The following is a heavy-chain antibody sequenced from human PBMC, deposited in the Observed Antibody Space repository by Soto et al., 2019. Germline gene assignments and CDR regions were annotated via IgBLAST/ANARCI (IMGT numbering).Heavy chain of an antibody. CDR3: ARPGPYSSGWYYYYGMDV. D-gene: IGHD6-19*01. Sequence: SETLSLTCTVSGGSISSSSYYWGWIRQPPGKGLEWIGSIYYSGSTYYNPSLKSRVTISVDTSKNQFSLKLSSVTAADTAVYYCARPGPYSSGWYYYYGMDVWGQGTTVTVSS. CDR2: IYYSGST. V-gene: IGHV4-39*01. CDR1: GGSISSSSYY. J-gene: IGHJ6*02.